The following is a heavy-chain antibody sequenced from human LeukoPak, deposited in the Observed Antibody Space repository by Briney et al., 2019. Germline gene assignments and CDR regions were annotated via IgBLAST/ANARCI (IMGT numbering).Heavy chain of an antibody. J-gene: IGHJ4*02. V-gene: IGHV3-30-3*01. D-gene: IGHD3-3*01. CDR2: ISYDGSNK. Sequence: HPGGSLRLSCVASGFTFSSYAMHWVRQAPGKGLEWVAVISYDGSNKYYADSVKGRFTISRDNSKNTLYLQMNSLRAEDTAVYYCAREASDFWSGQFDYWGQGTLVTVSS. CDR1: GFTFSSYA. CDR3: AREASDFWSGQFDY.